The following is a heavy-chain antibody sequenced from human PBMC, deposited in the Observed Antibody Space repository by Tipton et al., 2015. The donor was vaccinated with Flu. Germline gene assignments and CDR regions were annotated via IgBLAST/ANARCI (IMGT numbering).Heavy chain of an antibody. CDR1: GFTFSSYP. V-gene: IGHV3-30*04. CDR3: ARDPQRGYSYGWGAFDI. J-gene: IGHJ3*02. Sequence: LSLTCAASGFTFSSYPMHWVRQAPGKGLEGVALISYDGINKYYADSVKGRFTISRDNSKNTLYLQMNGLRAEDTAVYYCARDPQRGYSYGWGAFDIWGQGTMVTVSS. D-gene: IGHD5-18*01. CDR2: ISYDGINK.